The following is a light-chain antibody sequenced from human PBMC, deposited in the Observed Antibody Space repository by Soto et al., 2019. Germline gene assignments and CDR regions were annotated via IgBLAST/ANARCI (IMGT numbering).Light chain of an antibody. CDR3: QQYYSYPLT. J-gene: IGKJ2*01. CDR2: SAS. V-gene: IGKV1-8*01. CDR1: QGISSY. Sequence: AIRMTQSPSSFSASTGDRVTITCRASQGISSYLAWYQQKPGNAPKLLIYSASTFQSGIPSKFSGSRSGTDFTLTISCRQSEDFATYYCQQYYSYPLTFGQGTKLESK.